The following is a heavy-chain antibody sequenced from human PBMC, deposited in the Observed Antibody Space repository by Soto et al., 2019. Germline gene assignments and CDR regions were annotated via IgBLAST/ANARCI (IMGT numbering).Heavy chain of an antibody. CDR2: IIPIFGTA. CDR1: GGTFSSYA. D-gene: IGHD3-3*01. J-gene: IGHJ6*02. CDR3: AARGGRFLEWLLSSGMDV. V-gene: IGHV1-69*12. Sequence: QVQLVQSGAEVKKPGSSVKVSCKASGGTFSSYAISWVRQAPGQGLEWMGGIIPIFGTANYAQKFQGSVTITADXCTXTXFMELSSLRSEDTAVYYCAARGGRFLEWLLSSGMDVWGQGTTVTVSS.